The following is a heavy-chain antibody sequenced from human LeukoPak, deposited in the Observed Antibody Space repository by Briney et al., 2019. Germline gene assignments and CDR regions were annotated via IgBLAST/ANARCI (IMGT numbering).Heavy chain of an antibody. V-gene: IGHV3-21*01. CDR2: ISSSSSYI. J-gene: IGHJ4*02. Sequence: SGGSLRLSCAASGFTFSSYEMNWVRQAPGKGLEWVSSISSSSSYIYYADSVKGRFTISRDNAKNSLYLQMNSLRAEDTAVYYCARDLNSYYYDSSGYYPFDYWGQGTLVTVSS. CDR1: GFTFSSYE. D-gene: IGHD3-22*01. CDR3: ARDLNSYYYDSSGYYPFDY.